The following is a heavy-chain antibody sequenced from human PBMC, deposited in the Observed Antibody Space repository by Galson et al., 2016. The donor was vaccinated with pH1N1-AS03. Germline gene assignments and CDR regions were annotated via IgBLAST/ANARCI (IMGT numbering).Heavy chain of an antibody. CDR2: ISWNSGEI. V-gene: IGHV3-9*01. J-gene: IGHJ3*01. D-gene: IGHD3-10*01. Sequence: SLRLSCAAAGFRFDDFGMNWVRQVPGKGLEWVSGISWNSGEIYYADSVKGRFTISRDNAKSSLNLQMNSLRPEDTAIYYCARDSGGYYDHTLDVWGQGTKVIVST. CDR1: GFRFDDFG. CDR3: ARDSGGYYDHTLDV.